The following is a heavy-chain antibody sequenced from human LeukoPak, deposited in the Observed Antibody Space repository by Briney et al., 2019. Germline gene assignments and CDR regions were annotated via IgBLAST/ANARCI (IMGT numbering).Heavy chain of an antibody. CDR3: ARASGPASGLDP. CDR1: GFTFSSYD. V-gene: IGHV3-13*04. Sequence: GGSLRLSCAASGFTFSSYDMHWVRQATGKGLEWVSAIGTAGDTYYPGSVKGRFTISRENAKNSLYLQMNSLRAGDTAVYYCARASGPASGLDPWGQGTLVTVSS. CDR2: IGTAGDT. D-gene: IGHD1-26*01. J-gene: IGHJ5*02.